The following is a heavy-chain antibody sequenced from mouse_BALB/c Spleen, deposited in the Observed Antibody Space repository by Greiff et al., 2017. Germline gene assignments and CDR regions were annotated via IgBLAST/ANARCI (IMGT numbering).Heavy chain of an antibody. Sequence: EVQLVESGGGLVKPGGSLKLSCAASGFTFSSYAMSWVRQTPEKRLEWVATISSGGSYTYYPDSVKGRFTISRDNAKNTLYLQMSSLRSGDTAMYYCARNEITTVPLFDCWGQGTTLTVSS. V-gene: IGHV5-9-3*01. CDR2: ISSGGSYT. CDR3: ARNEITTVPLFDC. CDR1: GFTFSSYA. D-gene: IGHD1-1*01. J-gene: IGHJ2*01.